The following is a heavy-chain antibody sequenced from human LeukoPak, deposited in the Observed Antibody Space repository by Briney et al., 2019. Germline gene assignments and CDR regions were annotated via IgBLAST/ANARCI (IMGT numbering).Heavy chain of an antibody. CDR3: ASARQRMVRGVIITPGY. J-gene: IGHJ4*02. D-gene: IGHD3-10*01. CDR1: GFTFSSYA. Sequence: PGGSLRLSCAASGFTFSSYAMSWVRQAPGEGLEWVSAISGSGGSTYYADSVKGRFTISRDNSKNTLYLQMNSLRAEDTAVYYCASARQRMVRGVIITPGYWGQGTLVTVSS. V-gene: IGHV3-23*01. CDR2: ISGSGGST.